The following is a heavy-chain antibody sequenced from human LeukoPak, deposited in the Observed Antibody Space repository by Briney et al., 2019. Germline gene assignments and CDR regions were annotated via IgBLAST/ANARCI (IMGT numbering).Heavy chain of an antibody. CDR1: GFTFSSYA. J-gene: IGHJ1*01. V-gene: IGHV3-23*01. CDR2: ISGSGGST. D-gene: IGHD6-19*01. Sequence: GGSLRLSCAASGFTFSSYAMSWVRQAPGKGLEWVSAISGSGGSTYYADSVKGRFTISRDNSKNTLYLQMNSLRAEDTALYYCAKSATVAGYAEYFQHWGQGTLVTVSS. CDR3: AKSATVAGYAEYFQH.